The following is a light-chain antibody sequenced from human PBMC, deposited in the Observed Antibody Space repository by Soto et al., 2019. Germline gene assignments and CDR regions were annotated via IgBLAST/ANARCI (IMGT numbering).Light chain of an antibody. CDR2: DAS. CDR1: QSVSNY. V-gene: IGKV3-11*01. Sequence: EIVLTQSPATLSLSPVEGATLSCRASQSVSNYLAWYQQKPGQAPRLLIFDASKRATGIPARFSGSGSGTDFTLTISSLEPEDFAVYYCQQRSNWPLTFGGGTKVDIK. CDR3: QQRSNWPLT. J-gene: IGKJ4*01.